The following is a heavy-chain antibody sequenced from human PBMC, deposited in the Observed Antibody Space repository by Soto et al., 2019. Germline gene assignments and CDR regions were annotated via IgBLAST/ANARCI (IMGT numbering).Heavy chain of an antibody. CDR1: GFTFSSYA. CDR2: VSIGGST. V-gene: IGHV3-23*01. Sequence: PGGSLRLSCAASGFTFSSYAMGWVRQGRGKGLEWVAVVSIGGSTHYADSVRGRFTISRDNSKNTLSLQMNSLTAEDTAVYFCAKRRGAGGHFDYWGQVALVTFSS. CDR3: AKRRGAGGHFDY. D-gene: IGHD2-15*01. J-gene: IGHJ4*02.